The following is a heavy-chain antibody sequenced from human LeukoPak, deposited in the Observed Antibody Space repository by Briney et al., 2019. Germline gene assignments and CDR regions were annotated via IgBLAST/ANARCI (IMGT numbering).Heavy chain of an antibody. CDR2: ISSSGSTI. V-gene: IGHV3-48*04. CDR1: GFTFGSYN. J-gene: IGHJ4*03. Sequence: PGGSLRLSCAASGFTFGSYNMNWVRQAPGKGLEWVSYISSSGSTIYYVDSVKGRFTISRDNAKNSLYLQMNSLRAEDTGVYYCARDVFAGTYSTLWGEGALLTVSS. D-gene: IGHD2-21*01. CDR3: ARDVFAGTYSTL.